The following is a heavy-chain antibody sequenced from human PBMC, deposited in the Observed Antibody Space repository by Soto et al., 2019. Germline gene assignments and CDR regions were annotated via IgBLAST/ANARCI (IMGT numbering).Heavy chain of an antibody. Sequence: SVKVSCKASGFTFTSSAVQWVRQARGQRLEWIGWIVVGSGNTNYAQKFQERVTITRDMSTSTAYMELSSLRSEDTAVYYFAAPGIAASFYYYYGMDVWGQGTTVTVSS. CDR1: GFTFTSSA. V-gene: IGHV1-58*01. CDR3: AAPGIAASFYYYYGMDV. D-gene: IGHD6-13*01. J-gene: IGHJ6*02. CDR2: IVVGSGNT.